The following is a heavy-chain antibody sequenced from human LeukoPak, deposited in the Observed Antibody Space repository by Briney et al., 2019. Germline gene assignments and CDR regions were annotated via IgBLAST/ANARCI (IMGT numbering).Heavy chain of an antibody. Sequence: GGSLRLSCAASGFTFSSYAMSWVRQAPGKGLEWVSGISGSGGSTYYADSGKGRFTISRDNSKNTLYLQMNSLRAEDTAVYNCAKVSCSSTSCWTGWFDPWGQGTLVTVSS. CDR1: GFTFSSYA. J-gene: IGHJ5*02. CDR3: AKVSCSSTSCWTGWFDP. CDR2: ISGSGGST. D-gene: IGHD2-2*01. V-gene: IGHV3-23*01.